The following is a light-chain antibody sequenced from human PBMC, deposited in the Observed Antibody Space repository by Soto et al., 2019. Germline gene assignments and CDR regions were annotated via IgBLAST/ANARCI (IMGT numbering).Light chain of an antibody. V-gene: IGKV1-5*03. CDR3: QQYKTYTRT. J-gene: IGKJ2*02. Sequence: DIQMTQSPSTLSASVSDRITITCRASQTISSWLAWYQQKPGKAPILLIYEASTLESGVQSRFSGSGSGTEFTLTISSLQPDDFATYYCQQYKTYTRTFGQGTRLEIK. CDR1: QTISSW. CDR2: EAS.